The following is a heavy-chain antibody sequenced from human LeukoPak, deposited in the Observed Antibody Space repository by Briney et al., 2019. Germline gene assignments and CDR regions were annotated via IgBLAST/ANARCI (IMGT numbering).Heavy chain of an antibody. CDR3: AKGRIAVADSFDY. D-gene: IGHD6-19*01. Sequence: GGSLRLSCAASGFTFSSYAMHWVRQAPGKGLEWVAVISYDGSNKYYADSVKGRFTISRDNSKNTLYLQTNSLRAEDTAVYYCAKGRIAVADSFDYWGQGTLVTVSS. CDR1: GFTFSSYA. CDR2: ISYDGSNK. J-gene: IGHJ4*02. V-gene: IGHV3-30-3*01.